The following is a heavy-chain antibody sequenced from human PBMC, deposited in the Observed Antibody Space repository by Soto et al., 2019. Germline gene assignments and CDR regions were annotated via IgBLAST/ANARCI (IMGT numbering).Heavy chain of an antibody. J-gene: IGHJ3*01. Sequence: QVQLQESGPGLVKPSETLSLTCTVSGDSISSYYWSWIRQPPGKGLEWIGYAYYGGNTNYNPSLKSRVTITVDTSKRQFALKLSSVTGANTAVHYCAKHLSEWLRMEAFDVLVPGTMVTVSS. CDR1: GDSISSYY. V-gene: IGHV4-59*08. CDR3: AKHLSEWLRMEAFDV. D-gene: IGHD5-12*01. CDR2: AYYGGNT.